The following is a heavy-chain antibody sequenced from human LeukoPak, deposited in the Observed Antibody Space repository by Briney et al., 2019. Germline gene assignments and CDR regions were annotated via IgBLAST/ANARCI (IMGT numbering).Heavy chain of an antibody. CDR1: GFPFSSYW. J-gene: IGHJ4*02. CDR3: ARSNQADDY. V-gene: IGHV3-74*01. Sequence: GGSLRLSCAASGFPFSSYWMHWVRQVPGKGLVWVARINPGGSSITYADSVKGRFTISRDNAKNTLYLQMDSLRAEDTGVYYCARSNQADDYWGQGTLVTVSS. CDR2: INPGGSSI. D-gene: IGHD1-14*01.